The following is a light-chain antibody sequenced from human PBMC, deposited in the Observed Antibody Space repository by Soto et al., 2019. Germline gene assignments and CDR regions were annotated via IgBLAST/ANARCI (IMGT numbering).Light chain of an antibody. V-gene: IGKV3-15*01. J-gene: IGKJ3*01. Sequence: EIVMTQSPATLSVSPGERATLSCRASQSVSSNLAWYQQKPGQAPRLLIYGASTRATGIPARFSGSGSETEFTLTISSLQSEDFAVYYCQQYSNWPSFGPGTKVEIK. CDR3: QQYSNWPS. CDR1: QSVSSN. CDR2: GAS.